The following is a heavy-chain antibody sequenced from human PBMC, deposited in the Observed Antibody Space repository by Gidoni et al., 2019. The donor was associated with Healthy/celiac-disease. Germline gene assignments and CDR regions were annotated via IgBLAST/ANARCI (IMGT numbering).Heavy chain of an antibody. J-gene: IGHJ6*02. CDR1: GFTFSSYS. Sequence: EVQLVESGGGLVKPGGSMRLSCAAPGFTFSSYSMTGVSQAPGKGLEWVSSISSSSSYIYYADSVKGRFTISRDNDKNSLYLQMNSLRAEDTAVYYCARDRKDCSSTSCSTDYYYYYGMDVWGQGTTVTVSS. CDR2: ISSSSSYI. V-gene: IGHV3-21*01. CDR3: ARDRKDCSSTSCSTDYYYYYGMDV. D-gene: IGHD2-2*01.